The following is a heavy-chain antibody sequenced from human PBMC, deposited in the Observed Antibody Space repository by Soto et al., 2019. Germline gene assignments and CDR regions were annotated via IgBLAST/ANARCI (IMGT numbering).Heavy chain of an antibody. Sequence: GASVKVSYKASRYTFTSYAMHWVRQAPGQRLEWMGWMHPNSGNTGYAQKFQGRVTMTRNTSISTAYMELSSLRFVYTAIYYCARERVHAFDILGQGTMVTGSS. J-gene: IGHJ3*02. CDR1: RYTFTSYA. CDR2: MHPNSGNT. CDR3: ARERVHAFDI. V-gene: IGHV1-8*02.